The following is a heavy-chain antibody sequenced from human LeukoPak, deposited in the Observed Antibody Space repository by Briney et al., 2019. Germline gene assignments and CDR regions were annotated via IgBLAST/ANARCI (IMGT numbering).Heavy chain of an antibody. CDR3: ARGMGYYDILTGYSEEDAFDI. CDR2: IYYSGST. D-gene: IGHD3-9*01. CDR1: GGSISSGGYY. J-gene: IGHJ3*02. Sequence: SQTLSLTCTVSGGSISSGGYYWSWIRQHPGKGLEWIGYIYYSGSTYYNPSLKSRVTISVDTSKNQSSLKLSSVTAADTAVYYCARGMGYYDILTGYSEEDAFDIWGQGTMVTVSS. V-gene: IGHV4-31*03.